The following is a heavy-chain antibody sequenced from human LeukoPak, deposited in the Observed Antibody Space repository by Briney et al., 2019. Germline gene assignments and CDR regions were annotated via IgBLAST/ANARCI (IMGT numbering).Heavy chain of an antibody. CDR2: INPSGGST. Sequence: ASVKVSCKASGYTFTSYYMHWVRQAPGQGLEWMGIINPSGGSTSYAQKFQGRVTMTRDTSTSTVYMELSSLRSEDTAVYYCARDPHYYDSSGPAHDYWGQGTLVTVSS. J-gene: IGHJ4*02. D-gene: IGHD3-22*01. CDR3: ARDPHYYDSSGPAHDY. V-gene: IGHV1-46*01. CDR1: GYTFTSYY.